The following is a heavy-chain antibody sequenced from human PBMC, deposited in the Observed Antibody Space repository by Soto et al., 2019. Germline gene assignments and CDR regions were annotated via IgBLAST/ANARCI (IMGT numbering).Heavy chain of an antibody. J-gene: IGHJ4*02. V-gene: IGHV1-69*12. CDR1: GGTFSTYA. D-gene: IGHD5-18*01. CDR2: IIPMFGTA. Sequence: QVQLVQSGAEVKKPESSVKVSCKAPGGTFSTYAISWVRQAPGQGLEWMGGIIPMFGTANYAQRFQDRVTITADESTTTVYMGLGSLRSEDTAVYFCASGIQLWLRRINNGYSGWGQGTGVSFPS. CDR3: ASGIQLWLRRINNGYSG.